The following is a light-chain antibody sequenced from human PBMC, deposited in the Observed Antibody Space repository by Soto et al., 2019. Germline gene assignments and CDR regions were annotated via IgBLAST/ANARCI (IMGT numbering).Light chain of an antibody. CDR3: QQYNTYPLN. CDR1: QSISTW. J-gene: IGKJ4*01. Sequence: DIQMTQSPSTLSASVGDRVTITCRASQSISTWLAWYQQKPGKAPKLLIYKASNLDGGVPSRFSGSGSGTEFNITIKSLQPDDFATYYCQQYNTYPLNFGGGTTVEIK. CDR2: KAS. V-gene: IGKV1-5*03.